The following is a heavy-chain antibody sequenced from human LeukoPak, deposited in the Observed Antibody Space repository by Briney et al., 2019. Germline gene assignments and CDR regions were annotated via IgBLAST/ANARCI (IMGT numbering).Heavy chain of an antibody. D-gene: IGHD6-19*01. CDR1: GFTFSGSA. CDR3: TTNPGIAVAGPGGIDY. V-gene: IGHV3-73*01. CDR2: IRSKANSYAT. J-gene: IGHJ4*02. Sequence: GGSLRLSCAASGFTFSGSAMHWVRQASGKGLEWVGRIRSKANSYATAYAASVKGRFTISRDDSKNTAYLQMNSLKTEDTAVYYCTTNPGIAVAGPGGIDYWGQGTLVTVSS.